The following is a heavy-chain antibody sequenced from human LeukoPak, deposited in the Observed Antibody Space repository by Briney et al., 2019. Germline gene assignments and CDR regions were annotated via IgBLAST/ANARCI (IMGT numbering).Heavy chain of an antibody. D-gene: IGHD6-13*01. Sequence: GGSLRLSCAASGFTFSSYAMHWVRQAPGKGLEWVAVISYDGSNKYYADSVKGRFTISRDNSKNTLYLQMNSLRAEDTAVYYCASLYSSSRPSDYWGQGTLVTVSS. CDR2: ISYDGSNK. J-gene: IGHJ4*02. V-gene: IGHV3-30*04. CDR3: ASLYSSSRPSDY. CDR1: GFTFSSYA.